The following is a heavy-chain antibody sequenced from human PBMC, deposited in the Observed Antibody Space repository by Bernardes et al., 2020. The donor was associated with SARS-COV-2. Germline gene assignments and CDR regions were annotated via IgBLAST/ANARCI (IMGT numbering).Heavy chain of an antibody. CDR3: ARGHPPHYYDSSGYFY. CDR2: INHSGST. CDR1: GGSFSGYY. V-gene: IGHV4-34*01. Sequence: SETLSLTCAVYGGSFSGYYWSWIRQPPGKGLEWIGEINHSGSTNYNPSLKSRVTISVDTSKNQFSLKLSSVTAADTAVYYCARGHPPHYYDSSGYFYWGHATLVTASP. D-gene: IGHD3-22*01. J-gene: IGHJ4*01.